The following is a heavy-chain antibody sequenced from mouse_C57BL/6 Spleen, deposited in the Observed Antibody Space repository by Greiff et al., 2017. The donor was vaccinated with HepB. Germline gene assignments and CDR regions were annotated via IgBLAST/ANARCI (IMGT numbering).Heavy chain of an antibody. CDR2: ISSGSSTI. D-gene: IGHD2-5*01. J-gene: IGHJ1*03. CDR3: ARRSNYGGWYFDV. CDR1: GFTFSDYG. V-gene: IGHV5-17*01. Sequence: EVQRVESGGGLVKPGGSLKLSCAASGFTFSDYGMHWVRQAPEKGLEWVAYISSGSSTIYYADTVKGRFTISRDNAKNTLFLQMTSLRSEDTAMYYCARRSNYGGWYFDVWGTGTTVTVSS.